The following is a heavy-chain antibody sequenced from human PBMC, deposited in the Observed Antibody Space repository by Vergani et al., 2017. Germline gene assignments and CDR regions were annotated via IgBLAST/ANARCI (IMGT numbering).Heavy chain of an antibody. CDR1: GFTFSDYY. CDR2: ISSSGSTI. D-gene: IGHD3-22*01. J-gene: IGHJ4*02. V-gene: IGHV3-11*01. Sequence: QVQLVESGGGLVKPGGSLRLSCAASGFTFSDYYMSWIRQAPGKGLEWVSYISSSGSTIYYAASVKGRFTISRDNAKNSLYLQMNSLRAEDTAVYSCARVTYYYDSSGYCLDYWGQGTLVTVSS. CDR3: ARVTYYYDSSGYCLDY.